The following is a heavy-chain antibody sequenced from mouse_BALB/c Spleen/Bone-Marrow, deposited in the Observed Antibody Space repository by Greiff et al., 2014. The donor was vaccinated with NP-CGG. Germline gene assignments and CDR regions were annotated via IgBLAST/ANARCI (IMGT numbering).Heavy chain of an antibody. CDR1: GFTFSSYG. Sequence: EVQVVESGGDLVKPGGSLKLSCAASGFTFSSYGMSWVRQTPDERLEWVATINNGGTYTYYPDSVKGRFTISRDNAKNTLYLQMSSLKSEDTAMYYCALNWDSAYWGQGTLVTVSA. J-gene: IGHJ3*01. D-gene: IGHD4-1*02. CDR2: INNGGTYT. V-gene: IGHV5-6*01. CDR3: ALNWDSAY.